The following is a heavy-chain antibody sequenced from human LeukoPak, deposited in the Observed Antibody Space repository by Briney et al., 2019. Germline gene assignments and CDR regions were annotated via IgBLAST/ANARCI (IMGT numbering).Heavy chain of an antibody. CDR3: ARDPPLGYCSSSSCPHLDY. CDR1: GFTFSRYS. Sequence: PGGSLRLSCAASGFTFSRYSMNWVRQAPGEGLEWLSSISSRSSFIYYADSVKGRFTISRDNAKNSLYLQMNSLRAEDTAVDYCARDPPLGYCSSSSCPHLDYWGQGTLVTVSS. J-gene: IGHJ4*02. D-gene: IGHD2-2*01. V-gene: IGHV3-21*01. CDR2: ISSRSSFI.